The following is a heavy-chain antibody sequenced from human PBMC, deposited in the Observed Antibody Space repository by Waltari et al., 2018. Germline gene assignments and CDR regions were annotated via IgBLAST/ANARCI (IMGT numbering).Heavy chain of an antibody. V-gene: IGHV1-2*07. D-gene: IGHD6-6*01. CDR3: VRDRTTVAARPGDY. CDR1: GYIFINYY. J-gene: IGHJ4*02. Sequence: QVVLVQSGAEVKKPGASVKVSCKASGYIFINYYLHWVRQAPGQGPAWMGWVNPDTGNANYAHKFWGRVTMTWDTSSNTAFMDLRDLKSDDTAVYYCVRDRTTVAARPGDYWGQGTLVTVSS. CDR2: VNPDTGNA.